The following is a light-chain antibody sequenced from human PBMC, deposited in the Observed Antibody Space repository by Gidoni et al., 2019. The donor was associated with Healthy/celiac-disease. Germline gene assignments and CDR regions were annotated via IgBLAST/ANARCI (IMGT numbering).Light chain of an antibody. V-gene: IGKV4-1*01. CDR2: WAS. J-gene: IGKJ3*01. CDR1: QSVLYSSNNKNY. Sequence: IVMTQSPDSLSVSLGETATINCKSSQSVLYSSNNKNYLAWYQQKPGQPPKLLIYWASTRESGVPDRLSGSGSGTDFNLTISSLQAEDVAVYYCQQYYSTPPLFTFGPGTKVDIK. CDR3: QQYYSTPPLFT.